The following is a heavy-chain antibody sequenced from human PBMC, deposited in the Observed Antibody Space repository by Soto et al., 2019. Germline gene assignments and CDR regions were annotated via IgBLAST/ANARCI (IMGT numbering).Heavy chain of an antibody. Sequence: TVSAGSISSYYWSWIRQPPGKGLEWIGYIYYSGSTNYNPSLKSRVTITVDTSKNQFSLKLSSVTAADTAVFFCVRHQRYSSGWYIDYWGQGTLVTVSS. J-gene: IGHJ4*02. V-gene: IGHV4-59*08. CDR2: IYYSGST. CDR1: AGSISSYY. CDR3: VRHQRYSSGWYIDY. D-gene: IGHD6-19*01.